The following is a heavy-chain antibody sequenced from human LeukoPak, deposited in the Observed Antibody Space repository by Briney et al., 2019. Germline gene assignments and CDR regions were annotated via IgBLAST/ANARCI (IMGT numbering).Heavy chain of an antibody. V-gene: IGHV3-74*01. J-gene: IGHJ6*02. CDR3: ARDAVDTANAV. CDR2: INSDGSIT. CDR1: GFTFSGYW. D-gene: IGHD5-18*01. Sequence: GGSLRLSCAASGFTFSGYWMSWVRQAPGKGLVWVSHINSDGSITSYADSVKGRFTISRDNAKNTLYLQMNSLRAEDTAVYYCARDAVDTANAVWGQGTTVTVSS.